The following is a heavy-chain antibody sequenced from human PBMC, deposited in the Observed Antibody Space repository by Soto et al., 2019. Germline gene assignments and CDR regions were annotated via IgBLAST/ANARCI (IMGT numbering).Heavy chain of an antibody. Sequence: PGGSLRLSCAASGFTFSSYAMHWFRQAPGKGLEWVAVISYDGSNKYYADSVKGRFTISRGNSKNTLYLQMNSLRAEDTAVYYCARDLAVAGTPGYYYYYYGMDVWGQGTTVTVSS. V-gene: IGHV3-30-3*01. CDR3: ARDLAVAGTPGYYYYYYGMDV. CDR2: ISYDGSNK. J-gene: IGHJ6*02. D-gene: IGHD6-19*01. CDR1: GFTFSSYA.